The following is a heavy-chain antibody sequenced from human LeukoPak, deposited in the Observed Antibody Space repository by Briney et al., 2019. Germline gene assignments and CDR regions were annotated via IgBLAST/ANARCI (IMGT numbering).Heavy chain of an antibody. D-gene: IGHD3-10*02. Sequence: GESLKISCKNSGYDFTNYWIGWVRQMPGKGLEWMGIMYPRDSDTRCSPSFEGQVTLSADKSISTAFLQWSSLKASDTAMYYCARAPSLVRGVAFDYWGQGTLVTVSS. CDR3: ARAPSLVRGVAFDY. CDR2: MYPRDSDT. V-gene: IGHV5-51*01. CDR1: GYDFTNYW. J-gene: IGHJ4*02.